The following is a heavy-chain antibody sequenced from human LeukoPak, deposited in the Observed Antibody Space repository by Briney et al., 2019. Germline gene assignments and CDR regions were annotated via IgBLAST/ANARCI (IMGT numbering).Heavy chain of an antibody. CDR1: GYSFTTYW. CDR3: ARQGVYSSTDY. D-gene: IGHD6-6*01. V-gene: IGHV5-51*01. J-gene: IGHJ4*02. Sequence: GESLKISGKASGYSFTTYWIGWVRQMPGKGLEWMGIIYPGDSDTRYSPSFQGQVTISADKSISTAYLQWSSLKASDTAMYYCARQGVYSSTDYWGQGTLVTVSS. CDR2: IYPGDSDT.